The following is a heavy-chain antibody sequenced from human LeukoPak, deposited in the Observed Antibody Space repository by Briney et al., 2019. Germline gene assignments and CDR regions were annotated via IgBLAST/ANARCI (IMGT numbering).Heavy chain of an antibody. V-gene: IGHV3-33*01. J-gene: IGHJ6*02. D-gene: IGHD5-18*01. CDR3: ARDLGTWIQLSGMDV. CDR1: GFTFSSYG. Sequence: GGSLRLSCAASGFTFSSYGMHWVRQAPGKGLEWVAVIWYDGSNKYYADSVKGRFTISRDNSKNTLYLQMNSLRAEDTAVYYCARDLGTWIQLSGMDVWGQGTTVTVSS. CDR2: IWYDGSNK.